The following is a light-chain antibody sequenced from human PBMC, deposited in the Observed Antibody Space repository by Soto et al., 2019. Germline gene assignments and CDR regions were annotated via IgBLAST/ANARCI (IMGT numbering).Light chain of an antibody. V-gene: IGLV2-23*01. CDR1: SSDVGTYKS. J-gene: IGLJ3*02. CDR2: EDT. CDR3: CSYAGSGTWV. Sequence: QSALTQPASVSGSPGQSITISCTGTSSDVGTYKSVSWYQQHPGKVLSLTIYEDTKRPSGVSNRFSGSKSGNTASLTISGLQAEDEADYYCCSYAGSGTWVFGGGTKLTVL.